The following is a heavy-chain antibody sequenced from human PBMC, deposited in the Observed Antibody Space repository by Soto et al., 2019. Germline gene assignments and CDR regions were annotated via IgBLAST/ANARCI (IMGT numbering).Heavy chain of an antibody. CDR2: IYSSGIT. Sequence: KTSETLSLTCTVSGGSISSYYWNWIRQPAGKGLEWIGRIYSSGITNYNPSLKSRVTMSADTSKNQFSLKLISATAADTAVYYCARDTYDSLTDYDHLNGFDMWGQGTMVTVSS. D-gene: IGHD3-9*01. CDR1: GGSISSYY. CDR3: ARDTYDSLTDYDHLNGFDM. V-gene: IGHV4-4*07. J-gene: IGHJ3*02.